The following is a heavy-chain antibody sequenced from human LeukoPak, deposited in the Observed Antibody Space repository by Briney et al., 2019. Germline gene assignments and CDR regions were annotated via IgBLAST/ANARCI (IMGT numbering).Heavy chain of an antibody. V-gene: IGHV3-23*01. CDR1: GFTFSSYA. CDR3: ARDSRVGATPYFDY. CDR2: ISGSGGST. J-gene: IGHJ4*02. D-gene: IGHD1-26*01. Sequence: PGGSLRLSCAASGFTFSSYAMSWVRQAPGRGLEWVSAISGSGGSTYYADSVKGRFTISRDNSKNTLYLQMNSLRAEDTAVYYCARDSRVGATPYFDYWGQGTLVTVSS.